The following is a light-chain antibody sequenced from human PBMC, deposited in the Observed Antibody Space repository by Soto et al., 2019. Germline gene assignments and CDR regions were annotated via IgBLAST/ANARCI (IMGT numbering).Light chain of an antibody. CDR3: QQDKSFPPT. J-gene: IGKJ5*01. CDR1: QDIRSW. CDR2: AAS. V-gene: IGKV1-12*01. Sequence: DIQMTQSPSSVSASVGDRVTITCRASQDIRSWLAWYQQKPGKAPHLLIYAASTLQSGVPSRFSGSGSGTDFTLTISSLQPEDIATYYCQQDKSFPPTFGQGTLLEIK.